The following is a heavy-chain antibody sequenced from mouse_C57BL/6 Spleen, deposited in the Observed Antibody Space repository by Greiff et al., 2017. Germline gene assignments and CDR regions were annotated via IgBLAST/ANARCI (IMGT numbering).Heavy chain of an antibody. J-gene: IGHJ2*01. D-gene: IGHD6-1*01. Sequence: EVQLVESGAELVRPGASVKLSCTASGFNIKDDYMHWVKQRPEQGLEWIGWIDPENGDTEYASKFQGKATITADTSSNTAYLQLSSLTSEDTAVYYCTTSSKGYWGQGTTLTVSS. CDR3: TTSSKGY. CDR2: IDPENGDT. CDR1: GFNIKDDY. V-gene: IGHV14-4*01.